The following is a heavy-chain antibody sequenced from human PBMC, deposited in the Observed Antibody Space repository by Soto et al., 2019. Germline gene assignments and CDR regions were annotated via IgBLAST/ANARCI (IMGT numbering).Heavy chain of an antibody. Sequence: QVQLVESGGGVVQPGRSLRLSCAASGFTFSSYAMHWVRQAPGKGLEWVAVISYDGSNKYYADSVKGRFTISRDNSKNTLYLQMNSLRAEDTAVYYCARGIGLVVTARPADPWGQGTLVTVSS. CDR1: GFTFSSYA. D-gene: IGHD2-21*02. CDR2: ISYDGSNK. V-gene: IGHV3-30-3*01. J-gene: IGHJ5*02. CDR3: ARGIGLVVTARPADP.